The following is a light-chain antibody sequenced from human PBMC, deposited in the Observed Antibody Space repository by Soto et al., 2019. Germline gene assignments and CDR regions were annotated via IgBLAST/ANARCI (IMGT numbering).Light chain of an antibody. Sequence: QSVLTQPASVSGSPGQSITISCTGTSSDVGAYNYVSWYQQHPGKAPKLMIYEVSYRPSGVSNRFSGSKSGNTASLTISGLQAEDEADYYCSSYTSSRTYVFGTGTKLNVL. CDR3: SSYTSSRTYV. CDR1: SSDVGAYNY. CDR2: EVS. V-gene: IGLV2-14*01. J-gene: IGLJ1*01.